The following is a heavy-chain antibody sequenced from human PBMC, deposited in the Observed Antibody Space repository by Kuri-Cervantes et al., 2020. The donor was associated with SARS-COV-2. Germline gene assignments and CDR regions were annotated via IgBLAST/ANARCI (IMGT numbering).Heavy chain of an antibody. V-gene: IGHV3-30*09. J-gene: IGHJ3*01. CDR2: VSYDGSGK. Sequence: GGSLRLSCAASGFPFTGYSIHWVRQAPGKGLEWVAAVSYDGSGKYYTDSVKGRFAISRDNSRDTVYLQMNSLTPADTAVYHCARYDYVWGSLGLDFWGQGTMVTVSS. D-gene: IGHD3-16*01. CDR3: ARYDYVWGSLGLDF. CDR1: GFPFTGYS.